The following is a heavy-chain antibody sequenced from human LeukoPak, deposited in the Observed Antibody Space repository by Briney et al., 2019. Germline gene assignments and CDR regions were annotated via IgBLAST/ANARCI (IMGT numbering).Heavy chain of an antibody. CDR2: XNPSGGST. CDR1: TFXXXX. Sequence: TFXXXXMXWXXXXPGQGLEWMGLXNPSGGSTSYAQKFQGRVTMTRDTSTSTVYMELSSLRSEDTALYYCARERFTGSSWQLYYFDYWGQGTLVTVSS. V-gene: IGHV1-46*01. D-gene: IGHD6-13*01. J-gene: IGHJ4*02. CDR3: ARERFTGSSWQLYYFDY.